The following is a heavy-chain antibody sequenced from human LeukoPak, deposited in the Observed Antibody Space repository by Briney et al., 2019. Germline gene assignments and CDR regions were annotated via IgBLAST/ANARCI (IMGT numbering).Heavy chain of an antibody. Sequence: SVKVSCKASGGTFSSYAISWVRQAPGQGLEWMGGIIPIFGTANYAQKFQGRVTITTDESTSTAYMELSSLRSEDTAVYYCARGMAYSSSSGGWFDPWGQEPWSPSPQ. V-gene: IGHV1-69*05. CDR2: IIPIFGTA. CDR3: ARGMAYSSSSGGWFDP. J-gene: IGHJ5*02. D-gene: IGHD6-6*01. CDR1: GGTFSSYA.